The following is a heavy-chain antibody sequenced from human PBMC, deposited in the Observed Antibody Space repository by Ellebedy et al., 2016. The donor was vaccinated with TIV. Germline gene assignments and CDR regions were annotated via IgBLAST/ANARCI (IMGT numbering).Heavy chain of an antibody. CDR2: INPNSGGT. CDR1: GYTFTGYY. D-gene: IGHD2-21*02. Sequence: ASVKVSXKASGYTFTGYYMHWVRQAPGQGLEWMGWINPNSGGTNYAQKFQGWVTMTRDTSISTAYMELSRLRSDDTAVYYCASGVVSPRAYCGGDCFNWFDPWGQGTLVTVSS. V-gene: IGHV1-2*04. CDR3: ASGVVSPRAYCGGDCFNWFDP. J-gene: IGHJ5*02.